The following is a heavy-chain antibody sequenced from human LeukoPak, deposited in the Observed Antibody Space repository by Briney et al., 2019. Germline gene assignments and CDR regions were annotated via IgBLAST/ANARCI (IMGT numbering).Heavy chain of an antibody. D-gene: IGHD1-26*01. CDR3: ARDREGSRDAFDI. Sequence: PGGSLRLSCAASGFTFRRYWMSWVRQAPGKGLELVANIEQDGSARLYGDSVKGRFTVSRDNAKNSLYIQMNSLRAEDTAVYYCARDREGSRDAFDIWGQGTMVTVSS. V-gene: IGHV3-7*01. J-gene: IGHJ3*02. CDR2: IEQDGSAR. CDR1: GFTFRRYW.